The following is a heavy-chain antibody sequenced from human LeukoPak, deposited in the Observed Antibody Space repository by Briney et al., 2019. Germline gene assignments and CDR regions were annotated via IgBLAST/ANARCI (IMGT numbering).Heavy chain of an antibody. CDR3: ARSGFGEAYFDY. V-gene: IGHV1-3*03. CDR1: GYTFTSYA. J-gene: IGHJ4*02. D-gene: IGHD3-10*01. Sequence: ASVKVSCKASGYTFTSYAMHWVRQAPGQRLEWMGWINAGSGNTKYSQEFQGRVTITRDTSASTAYMELSSLRSEDMAVYYCARSGFGEAYFDYWGQGTLVTVSS. CDR2: INAGSGNT.